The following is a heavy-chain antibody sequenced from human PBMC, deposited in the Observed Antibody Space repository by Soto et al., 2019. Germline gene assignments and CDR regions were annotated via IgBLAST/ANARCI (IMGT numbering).Heavy chain of an antibody. Sequence: QVQLVESGGGVVQPGRSLRLSCAASGYVFNHYGLHWVRQAPGKGLEWLTLTSYDGRNKQYADSVKGRFTISRDDSKNTVYLQMNSLRVDATAVYYCARWWGSRRSGYYIDHWGQGTLGTVSS. D-gene: IGHD3-10*01. CDR2: TSYDGRNK. CDR1: GYVFNHYG. CDR3: ARWWGSRRSGYYIDH. J-gene: IGHJ4*02. V-gene: IGHV3-33*01.